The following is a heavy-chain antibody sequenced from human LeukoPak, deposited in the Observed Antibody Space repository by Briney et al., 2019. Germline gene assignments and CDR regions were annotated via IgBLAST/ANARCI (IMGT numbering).Heavy chain of an antibody. J-gene: IGHJ4*02. D-gene: IGHD2-2*01. CDR1: GFTFSSYG. Sequence: QTGGSLRLSCAASGFTFSSYGMHWVRQAPGKGLEWVAVIWYDGSNKYYADSVKGRFTISRDNSKNTLYLQMNSLRAEDTAVYYCARPLSSTSGGYFDYWGQGTLVTVSS. V-gene: IGHV3-33*01. CDR3: ARPLSSTSGGYFDY. CDR2: IWYDGSNK.